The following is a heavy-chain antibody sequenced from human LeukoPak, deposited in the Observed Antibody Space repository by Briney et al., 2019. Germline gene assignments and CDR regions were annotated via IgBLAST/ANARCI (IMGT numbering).Heavy chain of an antibody. CDR3: ARSPAAGTDGWFDP. CDR1: GYTFTSYG. CDR2: ISAYNGNT. J-gene: IGHJ5*02. Sequence: ASVKVSCKASGYTFTSYGISWVRQAPGQGLEWMGWISAYNGNTNYAQKLQGRVTMTTDTSTSTAYMELRGLRSDDTAVYYCARSPAAGTDGWFDPWGQGTLVTVSS. D-gene: IGHD6-13*01. V-gene: IGHV1-18*01.